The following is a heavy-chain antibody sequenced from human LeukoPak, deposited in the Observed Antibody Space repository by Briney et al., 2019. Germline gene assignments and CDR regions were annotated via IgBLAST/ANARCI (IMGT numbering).Heavy chain of an antibody. CDR1: GYTFTSYA. V-gene: IGHV1-69*05. CDR2: IIPIFGTA. J-gene: IGHJ4*02. D-gene: IGHD1-26*01. CDR3: ARDSFSGRWELLRY. Sequence: SVKVSCKASGYTFTSYAISWVRQAPGQGLEWMGGIIPIFGTANYAQKFQGRVTITTDESTSTAYMELSSLRSEDTAVYYCARDSFSGRWELLRYWGQGTLVTVSS.